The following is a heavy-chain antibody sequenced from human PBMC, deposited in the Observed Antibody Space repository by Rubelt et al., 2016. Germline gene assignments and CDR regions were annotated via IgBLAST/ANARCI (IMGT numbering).Heavy chain of an antibody. Sequence: QVQLQQWGAGLLKPSETLSLTCAVYGGSFSGYYWSWIRQPPGKGLVWIGEINHSGSTNYNPSLKSRVTISVDTSKNQFSLKLSSVTAADTAVYYCARVTGGSSDYWGQGTLVTVSS. CDR2: INHSGST. CDR1: GGSFSGYY. CDR3: ARVTGGSSDY. V-gene: IGHV4-34*01. D-gene: IGHD3-16*01. J-gene: IGHJ4*02.